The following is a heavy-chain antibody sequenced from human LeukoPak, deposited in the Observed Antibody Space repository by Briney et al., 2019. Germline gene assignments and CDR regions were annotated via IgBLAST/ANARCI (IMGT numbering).Heavy chain of an antibody. Sequence: PSETLSLTCTVSGGSISSSSYNWNWIRQPPGKGLEWIGYFSYSGSTNYNPSLESRVTISVDTSKNQFSLKLTSVTAADTAVYYCARRFDSWGQGTLVTVSS. J-gene: IGHJ4*02. V-gene: IGHV4-61*05. CDR1: GGSISSSSYN. CDR3: ARRFDS. CDR2: FSYSGST.